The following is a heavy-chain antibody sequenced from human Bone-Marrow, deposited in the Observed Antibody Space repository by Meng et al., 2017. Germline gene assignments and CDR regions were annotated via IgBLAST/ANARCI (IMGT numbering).Heavy chain of an antibody. CDR2: IIPIFGTA. CDR1: GYTFTGYY. Sequence: SVKVSCKASGYTFTGYYMHWVRQAPGQGLEWMGGIIPIFGTANYAQKFQGRVTITADESTSTAYMELSSLRSEDTAVYYCARMNYYGSGSYDYYYYGMDVWAQGTTVTVPS. V-gene: IGHV1-69*13. D-gene: IGHD3-10*01. CDR3: ARMNYYGSGSYDYYYYGMDV. J-gene: IGHJ6*02.